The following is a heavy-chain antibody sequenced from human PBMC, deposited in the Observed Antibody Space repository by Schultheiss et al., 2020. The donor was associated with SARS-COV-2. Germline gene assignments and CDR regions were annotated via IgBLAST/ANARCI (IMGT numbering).Heavy chain of an antibody. CDR2: TYYRSKWYN. J-gene: IGHJ6*02. D-gene: IGHD3-10*01. CDR3: ARDKGVTMVRGGTGGVLDYYGMDV. Sequence: SQTLSLTCAISGDSVSSNSAAWNWIRQSPSRGLEWLGRTYYRSKWYNDYAVSVKSRITINPDTSKNQFSLKLSSVTAADTAVYYCARDKGVTMVRGGTGGVLDYYGMDVWGQGTTVTVSS. CDR1: GDSVSSNSAA. V-gene: IGHV6-1*01.